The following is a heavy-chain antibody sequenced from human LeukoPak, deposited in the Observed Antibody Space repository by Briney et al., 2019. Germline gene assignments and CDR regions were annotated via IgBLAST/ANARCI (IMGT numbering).Heavy chain of an antibody. V-gene: IGHV1-69*04. CDR1: GGTFGTFA. J-gene: IGHJ5*02. D-gene: IGHD3-22*01. Sequence: SVKVSCKTSGGTFGTFAISWVRQAPGQGLEWMGRIIPILGVFDYAQKFRDRMTIWADMSTTTVHMEMRLRSEDTATYYCAREMASNGYYPSLVSWGQGTLVAVYS. CDR3: AREMASNGYYPSLVS. CDR2: IIPILGVF.